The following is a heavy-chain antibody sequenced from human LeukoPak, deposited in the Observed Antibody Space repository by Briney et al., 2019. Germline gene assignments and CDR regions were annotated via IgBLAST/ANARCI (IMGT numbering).Heavy chain of an antibody. CDR2: INPNSGGT. J-gene: IGHJ4*02. Sequence: ASVKVSCKASGYTFTGHHMHWVRQAPGQGLDWMGWINPNSGGTNNPQKFQGRVTVTRDTSISRAYVELSRLRSDDTAVYYCARVGIVSRMTTVTIFLGYWGQGTLVTVSS. D-gene: IGHD4-11*01. CDR1: GYTFTGHH. V-gene: IGHV1-2*02. CDR3: ARVGIVSRMTTVTIFLGY.